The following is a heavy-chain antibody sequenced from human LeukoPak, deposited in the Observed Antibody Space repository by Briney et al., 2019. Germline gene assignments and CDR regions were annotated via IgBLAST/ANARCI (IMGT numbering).Heavy chain of an antibody. Sequence: ASVKVSCKASGYTFTGYYMHWVRQAPGQGLEWMGWINPNSGGTNYAQKFQGRVTMTRDTSISTAYMELSRLRSDDTAVYYCARAQHYYYGSGSYLTTAFDYWGQGTLVTVSS. CDR2: INPNSGGT. V-gene: IGHV1-2*02. CDR3: ARAQHYYYGSGSYLTTAFDY. CDR1: GYTFTGYY. D-gene: IGHD3-10*01. J-gene: IGHJ4*02.